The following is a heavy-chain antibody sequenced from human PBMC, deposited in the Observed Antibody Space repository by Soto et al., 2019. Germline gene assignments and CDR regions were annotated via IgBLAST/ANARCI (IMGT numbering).Heavy chain of an antibody. CDR2: IYWDDDK. J-gene: IGHJ3*02. D-gene: IGHD3-10*01. CDR3: AHEPGSYYQRFAFDI. CDR1: GFSLSTSGVG. Sequence: QITLKESGPTLVKPTQTLTLTCTFSGFSLSTSGVGVGWIRQPPGKALEWLALIYWDDDKRYSPSLKSRLTITKDTSKNQLVLTMTNMDPVDTATYYCAHEPGSYYQRFAFDIWGQGTMVTVSS. V-gene: IGHV2-5*02.